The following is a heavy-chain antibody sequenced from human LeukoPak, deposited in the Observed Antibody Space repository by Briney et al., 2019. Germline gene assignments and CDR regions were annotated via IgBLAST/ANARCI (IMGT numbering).Heavy chain of an antibody. CDR1: GYSISSGYY. CDR2: IYHSGST. D-gene: IGHD3-16*01. J-gene: IGHJ4*02. CDR3: ARGGGYFNY. Sequence: PSETLSLTCTVSGYSISSGYYRGWLRQPPGTGLEWIGSIYHSGSTYYNPSLKSRVTISVDTSKNQCSLKLSSVTAADTAVYYCARGGGYFNYWGQGTLVTVSS. V-gene: IGHV4-38-2*02.